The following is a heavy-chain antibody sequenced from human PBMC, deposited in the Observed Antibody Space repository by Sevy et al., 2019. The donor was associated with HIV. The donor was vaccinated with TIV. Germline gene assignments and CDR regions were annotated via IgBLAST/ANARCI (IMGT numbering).Heavy chain of an antibody. Sequence: SLRLYCAASGFTFDDYAMSWVRQVPGKGLEWVATISSNSATVNYVDSVKGRFTISRDNAKNSLYLQMNSLRPEDTAFYYCAKGHAFSTYAALEYWGRGALVTVSS. CDR3: AKGHAFSTYAALEY. CDR1: GFTFDDYA. J-gene: IGHJ4*02. D-gene: IGHD2-2*01. CDR2: ISSNSATV. V-gene: IGHV3-9*01.